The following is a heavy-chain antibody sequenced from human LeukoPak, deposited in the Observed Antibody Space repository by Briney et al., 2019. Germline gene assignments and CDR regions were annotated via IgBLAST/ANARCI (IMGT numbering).Heavy chain of an antibody. CDR3: ARERTTIFGVVIPYYYYGMDV. Sequence: ASVKVSCKASGYTFTSYGISWVRQAPGQGLEWMGWISAYNGNTNYAQKLQGRVTMTTDTSTSTVYTELRSLRSDDTAVYYCARERTTIFGVVIPYYYYGMDVWGQGTTVTVSS. CDR2: ISAYNGNT. V-gene: IGHV1-18*01. D-gene: IGHD3-3*01. J-gene: IGHJ6*02. CDR1: GYTFTSYG.